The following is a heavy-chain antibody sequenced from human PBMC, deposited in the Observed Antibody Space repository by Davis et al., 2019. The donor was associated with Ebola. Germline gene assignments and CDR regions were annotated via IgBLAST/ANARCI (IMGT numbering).Heavy chain of an antibody. CDR2: ITWNSRST. J-gene: IGHJ4*02. CDR3: AKSLGELSFYAYFDY. D-gene: IGHD3-16*02. CDR1: GFTFDDYA. Sequence: PGGSLRLSCAASGFTFDDYAMHWVRHAPGKGLEWVSGITWNSRSTAYADSVKGRFTISRDNAKNSLYLQMNSLRVEDTAFYYCAKSLGELSFYAYFDYWGQGTLVTVSS. V-gene: IGHV3-9*01.